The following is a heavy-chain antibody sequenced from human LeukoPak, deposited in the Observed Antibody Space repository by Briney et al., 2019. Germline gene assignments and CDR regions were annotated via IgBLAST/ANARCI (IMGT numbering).Heavy chain of an antibody. D-gene: IGHD3-22*01. CDR1: GDSVSRSDSY. J-gene: IGHJ1*01. CDR2: IYYSGRT. CDR3: ARRRYYDGSGDLE. V-gene: IGHV4-39*01. Sequence: SETLSLTCSVSGDSVSRSDSYWDWIRQPPGKGLEWIGTIYYSGRTYYSPSLKSRVTMSVDPSNNQFSLNLRSVTAADTAVYYCARRRYYDGSGDLEWGQGTLLSVSS.